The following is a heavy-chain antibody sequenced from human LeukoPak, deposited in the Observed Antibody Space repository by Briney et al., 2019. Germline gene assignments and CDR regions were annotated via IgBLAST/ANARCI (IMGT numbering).Heavy chain of an antibody. J-gene: IGHJ5*02. D-gene: IGHD3-22*01. Sequence: GESLKISCKVSGYSFPSYWITWVRQVPGKGLEWMGRIAPSDSYTNYNPSFEGHVTMSVEKSITTVYLQWSGLKASDTAMYYCVRQPPGVYDTTQNWFDPWGQGTLVTVSS. CDR3: VRQPPGVYDTTQNWFDP. CDR2: IAPSDSYT. V-gene: IGHV5-10-1*01. CDR1: GYSFPSYW.